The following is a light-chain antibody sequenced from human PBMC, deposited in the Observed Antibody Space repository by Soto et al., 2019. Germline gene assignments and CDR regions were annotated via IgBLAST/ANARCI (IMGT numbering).Light chain of an antibody. J-gene: IGLJ1*01. V-gene: IGLV2-14*01. CDR3: CSYTTSSTLV. Sequence: QSALTQPASVSGSPGQSITISCTGTRSDVGTYNHVSWYQQHPGKAPQLIIYEVSNRPSGLSNRFSASKSGNTASLTISGLQAEDEADYYCCSYTTSSTLVFGTGTKLTVL. CDR1: RSDVGTYNH. CDR2: EVS.